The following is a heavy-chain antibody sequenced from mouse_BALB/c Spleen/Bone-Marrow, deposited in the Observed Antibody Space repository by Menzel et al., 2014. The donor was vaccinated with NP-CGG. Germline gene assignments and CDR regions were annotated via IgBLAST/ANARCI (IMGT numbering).Heavy chain of an antibody. V-gene: IGHV1S41*01. CDR3: ARSYYVSSPYAMDY. Sequence: DLVKPGASVKLSCKASGYTFTSYWINWVKPRPGQGLEWIGRIAPGSGNIYYNEMFKVKATLTVDAPSSTAYIQLSSLSSEDSAVYFCARSYYVSSPYAMDYWGQGTSVTVSS. CDR1: GYTFTSYW. D-gene: IGHD1-1*01. CDR2: IAPGSGNI. J-gene: IGHJ4*01.